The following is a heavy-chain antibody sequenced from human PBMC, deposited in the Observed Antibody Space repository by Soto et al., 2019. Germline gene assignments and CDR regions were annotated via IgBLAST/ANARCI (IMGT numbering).Heavy chain of an antibody. CDR2: IWSDGSNR. V-gene: IGHV3-33*01. J-gene: IGHJ4*02. D-gene: IGHD3-10*01. Sequence: QVQLMESGGGVVQPGRSLRLSCAASGFTFSTYGMHWVRQAPGKGLEWVAVIWSDGSNRYYADSVKGRFTISRDNSKNTLYLQMYGLRAEDTAVYYCARVFFYGSGSYFDYWSEGTLVTVSS. CDR1: GFTFSTYG. CDR3: ARVFFYGSGSYFDY.